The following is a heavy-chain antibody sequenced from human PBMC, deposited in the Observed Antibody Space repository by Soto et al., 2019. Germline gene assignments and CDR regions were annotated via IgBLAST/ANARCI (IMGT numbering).Heavy chain of an antibody. CDR3: VRGAPFWSGPPSPNWFDP. Sequence: PGGSLRLSCAASGFTFSSYSMNWVRQAPGKGLEWVSSISSSSSYIYYADSVKGRFTISRDNAKNSLYLQMNSLRAEDTAVYYCVRGAPFWSGPPSPNWFDPWGQGTTVTVSS. J-gene: IGHJ5*01. D-gene: IGHD3-3*01. CDR2: ISSSSSYI. CDR1: GFTFSSYS. V-gene: IGHV3-21*01.